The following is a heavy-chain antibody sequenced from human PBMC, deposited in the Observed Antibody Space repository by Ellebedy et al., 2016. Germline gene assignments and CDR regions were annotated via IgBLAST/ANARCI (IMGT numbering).Heavy chain of an antibody. V-gene: IGHV3-30*18. CDR3: AKDRYYYDSSGYYGLIFDY. CDR2: ISYDGSNK. CDR1: GFTFSSYG. J-gene: IGHJ4*02. D-gene: IGHD3-22*01. Sequence: GGSLRLXXAASGFTFSSYGMHWVRQAPGKGLEWVAVISYDGSNKYYADSVKGRFTISRDNSKNTLYLQMNSLRAEDTAVYYCAKDRYYYDSSGYYGLIFDYWGQGTLVTVSS.